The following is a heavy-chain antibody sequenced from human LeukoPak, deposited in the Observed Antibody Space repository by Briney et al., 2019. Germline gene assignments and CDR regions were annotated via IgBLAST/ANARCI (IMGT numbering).Heavy chain of an antibody. Sequence: GGSLRLSCAASGFTFSSYEMNGVRQAPGRGLEWVSYISSSGSTIYYAGSVKGRFTISRDNAKNSLYLQMNSLRAEDTAVYYCARVTYGSGTYGAFDYWGQGSLVTVSS. CDR3: ARVTYGSGTYGAFDY. J-gene: IGHJ4*02. CDR2: ISSSGSTI. CDR1: GFTFSSYE. V-gene: IGHV3-48*03. D-gene: IGHD3-10*01.